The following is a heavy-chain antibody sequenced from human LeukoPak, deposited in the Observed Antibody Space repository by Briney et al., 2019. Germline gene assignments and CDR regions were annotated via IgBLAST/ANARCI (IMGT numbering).Heavy chain of an antibody. V-gene: IGHV4-34*01. CDR3: ARGRRGMDIDY. J-gene: IGHJ4*02. Sequence: PSETLSLTCAVHGGSFSGYYWSWIRQPPGKGLEWIGKINHSGSTNYNPSLKSRVTISVDTSKNQFSLKLSSVTAADTAVYYCARGRRGMDIDYWGQGTLVTVSS. CDR1: GGSFSGYY. CDR2: INHSGST.